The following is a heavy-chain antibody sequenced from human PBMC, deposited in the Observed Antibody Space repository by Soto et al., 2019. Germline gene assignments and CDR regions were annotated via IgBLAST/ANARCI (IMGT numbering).Heavy chain of an antibody. V-gene: IGHV4-34*01. CDR1: GGSFSGYY. CDR2: INHSGST. J-gene: IGHJ5*02. D-gene: IGHD1-26*01. CDR3: ARGPYSDP. Sequence: ASETLSLTCAVYGGSFSGYYWSWIRQPPGKGLEWIGEINHSGSTNYNPSLKSRVTISVDTSKNQFSLKLSSVTAADTAVYYCARGPYSDPWGQGSLVTVSS.